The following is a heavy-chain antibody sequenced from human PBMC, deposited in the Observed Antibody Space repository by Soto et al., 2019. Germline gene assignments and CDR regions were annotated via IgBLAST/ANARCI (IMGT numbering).Heavy chain of an antibody. J-gene: IGHJ6*02. CDR1: GFTFSSYS. V-gene: IGHV3-30*03. D-gene: IGHD3-10*01. Sequence: GGSLRLSCAASGFTFSSYSMHWVRQAPGKGLEWVAVISYDGSNKYYADSVKGRFTISRDNSKNTLYLQMNSLRAEDTAVYYCASRGEARRGSEYYYGMDVWGQGTTVTVSS. CDR2: ISYDGSNK. CDR3: ASRGEARRGSEYYYGMDV.